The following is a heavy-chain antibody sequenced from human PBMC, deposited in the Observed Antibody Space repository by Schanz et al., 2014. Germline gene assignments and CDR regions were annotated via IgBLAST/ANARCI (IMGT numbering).Heavy chain of an antibody. CDR3: ATMWGYCTATACQILEVLDV. V-gene: IGHV1-18*01. CDR1: GYDFHIYA. D-gene: IGHD2-8*02. CDR2: ISGYTGDT. J-gene: IGHJ3*01. Sequence: QILLVQPGPEVKKPGASVTVSCKASGYDFHIYAYSWVRQAPGQGPEWIGWISGYTGDTKYAQKFQHRVNMTTDRTTSTAYMELRSLRSDDTAMYYCATMWGYCTATACQILEVLDVWGQGTMVTVSS.